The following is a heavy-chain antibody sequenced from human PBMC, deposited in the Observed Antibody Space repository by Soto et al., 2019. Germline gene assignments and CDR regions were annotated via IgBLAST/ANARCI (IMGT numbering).Heavy chain of an antibody. Sequence: SETLSLTCAVSGGSISSGGYSWSWIRQPPGKGLEWIGYIYHSGSTYYNPSLKSRVTISVDRSKNQFSLKLSSVTAADTAVYYCARGGAYCSSTSCYRANWFDPWGQGTLVTVSS. J-gene: IGHJ5*02. D-gene: IGHD2-2*01. CDR1: GGSISSGGYS. V-gene: IGHV4-30-2*01. CDR2: IYHSGST. CDR3: ARGGAYCSSTSCYRANWFDP.